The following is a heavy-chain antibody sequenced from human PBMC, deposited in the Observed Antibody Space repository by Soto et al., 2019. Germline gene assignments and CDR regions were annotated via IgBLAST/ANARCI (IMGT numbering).Heavy chain of an antibody. D-gene: IGHD3-22*01. CDR2: NSPYDGYT. CDR3: ARGGYYDSTGARNYYFYGMNV. CDR1: GYTFVSYG. Sequence: QVQLVQSGAEVKKPGDSVKVTCKASGYTFVSYGINWVRQAPGQGLEWLGWNSPYDGYTHYAQILQGRVSMTTDTSTKTAYMELRSLRSDDTAMYYCARGGYYDSTGARNYYFYGMNVWGQGTTVTVSS. V-gene: IGHV1-18*01. J-gene: IGHJ6*02.